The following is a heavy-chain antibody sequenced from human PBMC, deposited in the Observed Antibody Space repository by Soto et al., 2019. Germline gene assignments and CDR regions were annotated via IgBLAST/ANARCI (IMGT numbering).Heavy chain of an antibody. V-gene: IGHV4-31*02. D-gene: IGHD3-3*01. J-gene: IGHJ6*02. Sequence: SETLSLTXTVSGGSISSAGYYWSWIRQHPGEGLEWIGYIYYSGSTYYNPSLESRVTISVDTSKNQFALKLSSVTAADTAVYYCARFSYDFWSALGSYGMDVWGQGTTVTVSS. CDR3: ARFSYDFWSALGSYGMDV. CDR1: GGSISSAGYY. CDR2: IYYSGST.